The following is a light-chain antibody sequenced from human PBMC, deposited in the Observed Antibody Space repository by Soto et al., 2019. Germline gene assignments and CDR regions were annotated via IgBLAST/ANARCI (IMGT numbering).Light chain of an antibody. V-gene: IGLV2-14*01. CDR2: DVS. CDR3: SSYASTATRV. Sequence: QSALTQPASVSGSPGQSITISCTGTSSDVGGYNSVSWYQQHPGKAPQLMIYDVSYRPSGVSDRFSGSKSGNTASLTVSGLRAEDEADYYCSSYASTATRVFVAGTKVTVL. J-gene: IGLJ3*02. CDR1: SSDVGGYNS.